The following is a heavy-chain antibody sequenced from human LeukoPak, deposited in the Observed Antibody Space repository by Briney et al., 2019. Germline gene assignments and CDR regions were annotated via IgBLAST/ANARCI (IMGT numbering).Heavy chain of an antibody. CDR1: GGSFSGYY. V-gene: IGHV3-7*01. CDR2: IKQDGSEK. J-gene: IGHJ3*02. CDR3: PRVGDYVWGSYRFDAFDI. Sequence: PSETLSLTCAVYGGSFSGYYWSWIRQPPGKGLEWVANIKQDGSEKYCVDSVKGRFTISRDNAKNSLYLQMNSLRAEDTAVYYCPRVGDYVWGSYRFDAFDIWGPRDNGHRLF. D-gene: IGHD3-16*02.